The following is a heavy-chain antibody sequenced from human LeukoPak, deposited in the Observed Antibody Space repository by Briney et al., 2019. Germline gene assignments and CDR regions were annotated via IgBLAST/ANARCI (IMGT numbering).Heavy chain of an antibody. Sequence: GGSLRLSWAASGFTFSSHWMHWVRQAPGKGLVWVSRINSDGSSTSYADSVKGRFTISRDNAKNTLYLQMNSLRVEDTAVYYCEREWSGFGELPDYWGQGTLVTVSS. CDR2: INSDGSST. V-gene: IGHV3-74*01. CDR3: EREWSGFGELPDY. D-gene: IGHD3-10*01. CDR1: GFTFSSHW. J-gene: IGHJ4*02.